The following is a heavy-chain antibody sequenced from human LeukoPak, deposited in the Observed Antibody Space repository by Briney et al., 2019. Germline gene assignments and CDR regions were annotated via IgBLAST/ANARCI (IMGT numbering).Heavy chain of an antibody. J-gene: IGHJ3*02. CDR3: ARYGLGAHAFDI. V-gene: IGHV3-66*01. Sequence: GGSLRLSCAASGFTVSSNYMNWVRQVPGKGLEWVSVIYSGGSTYYADSVKGRFTISRDNSKNTLYLQMNSLRAEDTAVYYCARYGLGAHAFDIWGQGTMVTVSS. CDR2: IYSGGST. D-gene: IGHD3/OR15-3a*01. CDR1: GFTVSSNY.